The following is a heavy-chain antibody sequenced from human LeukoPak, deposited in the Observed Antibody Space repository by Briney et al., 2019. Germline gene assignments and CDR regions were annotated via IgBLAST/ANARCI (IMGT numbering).Heavy chain of an antibody. J-gene: IGHJ4*02. CDR1: GFTFSSYS. V-gene: IGHV3-21*01. CDR3: AKEGLRFFDF. D-gene: IGHD5-12*01. CDR2: ISSSSRYI. Sequence: GGSLRLSCAASGFTFSSYSMNWVRQAPGKGLEWVSSISSSSRYIYYADSVKGRFTISRNNAKNSLYLQMNSLRAEDTAVYYCAKEGLRFFDFWGQGTLVTVSS.